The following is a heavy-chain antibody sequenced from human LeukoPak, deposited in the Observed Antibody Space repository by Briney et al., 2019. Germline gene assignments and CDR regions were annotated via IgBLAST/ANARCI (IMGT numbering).Heavy chain of an antibody. CDR2: IYYSGST. Sequence: SETLSLTCTVSGGSISSSSYYWGWIRQPPGKGLEWIGSIYYSGSTYYNPSLKSRVTISVDTSKNQFPLKLSSVTAADTAVYYFGRTPPLRRSGDFWGQGTLVTVSS. CDR1: GGSISSSSYY. D-gene: IGHD2-15*01. J-gene: IGHJ4*02. CDR3: GRTPPLRRSGDF. V-gene: IGHV4-39*01.